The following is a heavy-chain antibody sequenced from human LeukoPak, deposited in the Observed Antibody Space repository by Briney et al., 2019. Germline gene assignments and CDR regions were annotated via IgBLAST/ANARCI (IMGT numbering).Heavy chain of an antibody. Sequence: GSGPTLVKPTQTLTLTCTFSGFSLSTSGMCVSWIRQPPGKALEWLARIDWDDDKYYSTSLKTRLTISKDTSKNQVVLTMTNMDPVDTATYYCARMSYYDSSGYYRAFDIWGQGTMVTVSS. CDR2: IDWDDDK. CDR1: GFSLSTSGMC. D-gene: IGHD3-22*01. J-gene: IGHJ3*02. V-gene: IGHV2-70*11. CDR3: ARMSYYDSSGYYRAFDI.